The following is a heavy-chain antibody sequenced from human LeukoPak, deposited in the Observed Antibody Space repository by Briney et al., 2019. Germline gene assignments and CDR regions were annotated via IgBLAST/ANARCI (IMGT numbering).Heavy chain of an antibody. Sequence: GGSLRLSCAVSGFTFSSYGMHWVRQAPGKGLEGVAVIWYDGSNKYYADSVKGRFTISRDNSKNTLYLQMNSLRAEDTAVYYCAKADNGRAFDIWGQGTMVTVSS. CDR1: GFTFSSYG. J-gene: IGHJ3*02. CDR2: IWYDGSNK. CDR3: AKADNGRAFDI. V-gene: IGHV3-33*06. D-gene: IGHD1-14*01.